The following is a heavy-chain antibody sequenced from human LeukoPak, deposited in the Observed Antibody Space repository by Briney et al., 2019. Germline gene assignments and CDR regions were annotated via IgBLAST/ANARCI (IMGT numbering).Heavy chain of an antibody. CDR1: GYTLTELS. D-gene: IGHD1-26*01. J-gene: IGHJ3*02. Sequence: GASVKVSCKVSGYTLTELSMHWVRQAPGKGLEWMGGFDPEDGETIYAQKFQGRVTMTEDTSTDTAYMELSSLRSEDTAVYYCATTWGLRNALDIWGQGTMVTVSS. CDR3: ATTWGLRNALDI. CDR2: FDPEDGET. V-gene: IGHV1-24*01.